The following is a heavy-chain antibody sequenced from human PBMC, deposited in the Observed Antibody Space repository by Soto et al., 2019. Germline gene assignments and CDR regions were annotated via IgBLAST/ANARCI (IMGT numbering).Heavy chain of an antibody. V-gene: IGHV1-8*01. J-gene: IGHJ5*02. D-gene: IGHD3-16*01. CDR2: MNPNSGNT. CDR3: AREKAYVWYWFDT. CDR1: GYTFTSFD. Sequence: ASVKVSCKASGYTFTSFDIQWVRQSTGQGLEWMGWMNPNSGNTGYAQKFQGRVTMTRDTSINTAYMELRSLRSEDTALYYCAREKAYVWYWFDTWGQGTLVTVSS.